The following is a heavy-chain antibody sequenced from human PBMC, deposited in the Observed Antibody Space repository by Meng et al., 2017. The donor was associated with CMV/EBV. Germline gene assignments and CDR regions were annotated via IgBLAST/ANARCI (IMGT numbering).Heavy chain of an antibody. J-gene: IGHJ4*02. D-gene: IGHD6-19*01. CDR2: INPNDDT. CDR1: GYTVTDYS. CDR3: ARSSGWSRFDY. Sequence: QVQLVQSGAEVKKPGASVKVSCKASGYTVTDYSIPWVRQAPGQWLEWMGWINPNDDTNYAQNFQGRVTMTRDMSINTVYMELSRLTSDDTAVYYCARSSGWSRFDYWGLGTLVTASS. V-gene: IGHV1-2*02.